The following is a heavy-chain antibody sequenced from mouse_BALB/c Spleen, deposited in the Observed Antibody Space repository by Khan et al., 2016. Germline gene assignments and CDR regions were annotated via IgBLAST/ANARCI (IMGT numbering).Heavy chain of an antibody. Sequence: VQLQQSGAELVRSGASVRLSCTASGFNIKDYYIHWVKQRPEQGLEWIGWIDPENGATEYAPKFQGKATMTADTSSNTAYLQLSRLTSEDTAVYYCNSIDYGNYIYFDYWGQGTTRTVSS. D-gene: IGHD2-1*01. CDR1: GFNIKDYY. CDR3: NSIDYGNYIYFDY. J-gene: IGHJ2*01. CDR2: IDPENGAT. V-gene: IGHV14-4*02.